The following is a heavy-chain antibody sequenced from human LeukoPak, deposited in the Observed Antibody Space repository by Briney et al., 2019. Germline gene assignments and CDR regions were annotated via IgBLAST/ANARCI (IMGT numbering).Heavy chain of an antibody. CDR3: ARHRPSPDFFGDDSFFDY. V-gene: IGHV4-59*08. D-gene: IGHD4-23*01. Sequence: SETLSLTCTVSGSSISPYYWSWIRQPPGKGLEWIGNVYYSGTTNYNPSLKSRVTLSVDTSKNQFSLILTSVTAADTAVYYCARHRPSPDFFGDDSFFDYWGQGALVTVSS. CDR2: VYYSGTT. CDR1: GSSISPYY. J-gene: IGHJ4*02.